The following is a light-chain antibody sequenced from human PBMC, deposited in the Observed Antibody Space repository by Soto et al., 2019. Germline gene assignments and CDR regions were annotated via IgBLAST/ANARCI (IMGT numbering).Light chain of an antibody. Sequence: DIQFTQSPSFLSASVGDRVIITCRANQAIASFLAWYQQKPGQAPKLLIYDASTLQSGVPSKFSGSVSGTEFTLSISSLQPEDFATYYCQQLNYYPLTFGQGTKVDIK. CDR1: QAIASF. CDR2: DAS. J-gene: IGKJ1*01. CDR3: QQLNYYPLT. V-gene: IGKV1-9*01.